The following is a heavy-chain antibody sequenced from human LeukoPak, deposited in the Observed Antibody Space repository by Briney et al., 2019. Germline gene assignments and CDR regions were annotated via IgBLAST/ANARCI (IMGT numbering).Heavy chain of an antibody. V-gene: IGHV1-46*01. CDR3: AREVMDNLRFDY. CDR2: INPSGGDT. D-gene: IGHD1-14*01. J-gene: IGHJ4*02. CDR1: GGTFSSYA. Sequence: ASVKLSCKASGGTFSSYAISWVRQAPGQGLEWMGIINPSGGDTSYAQKFQGRLTMTRDTSTNTVYMELTSLRSEDTAVYYCAREVMDNLRFDYWGQGTLVTVSS.